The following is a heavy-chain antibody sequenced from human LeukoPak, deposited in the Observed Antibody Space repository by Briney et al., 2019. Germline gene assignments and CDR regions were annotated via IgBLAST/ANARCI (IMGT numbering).Heavy chain of an antibody. CDR3: ARYNTLGRGFTAVDY. Sequence: SETLSLTCAVYGVSFSGYYWSWIRQPPGKGLEWIGEINHSGSTNYNPSLKSRVTISVDTSKNQFSLKLSSVTAADTAVYYCARYNTLGRGFTAVDYWGQGTLVTVSS. V-gene: IGHV4-34*01. CDR1: GVSFSGYY. J-gene: IGHJ4*02. CDR2: INHSGST. D-gene: IGHD3-10*01.